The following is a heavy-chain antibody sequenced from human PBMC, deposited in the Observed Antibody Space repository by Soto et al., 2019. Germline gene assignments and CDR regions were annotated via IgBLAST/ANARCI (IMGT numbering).Heavy chain of an antibody. CDR2: IYYSGST. D-gene: IGHD2-2*01. CDR1: GGSICSGGYY. Sequence: SETLSLTCTVCGGSICSGGYYWSWIRQHPGKGLEWIGYIYYSGSTYYNPSLKSRVTISVDTSKNQFSLKLSSVTAADTAVYYCAGSIVLVPAAIFDYWGQGTLVTVSS. J-gene: IGHJ4*02. V-gene: IGHV4-31*03. CDR3: AGSIVLVPAAIFDY.